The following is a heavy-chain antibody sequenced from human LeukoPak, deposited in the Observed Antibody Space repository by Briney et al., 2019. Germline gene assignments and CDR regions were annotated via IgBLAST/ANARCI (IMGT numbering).Heavy chain of an antibody. CDR2: INPNSGGT. J-gene: IGHJ4*02. D-gene: IGHD3-9*01. V-gene: IGHV1-2*02. Sequence: GASVKVSCKASGYTFTGYYMHWVRQAPGQGLEWMGWINPNSGGTNYAQKFQGRVTMTGDTSISTAYMELSRLRSDDTAVYYCARDLRGLRYFDWSPLEYWGQGTLVTVSS. CDR3: ARDLRGLRYFDWSPLEY. CDR1: GYTFTGYY.